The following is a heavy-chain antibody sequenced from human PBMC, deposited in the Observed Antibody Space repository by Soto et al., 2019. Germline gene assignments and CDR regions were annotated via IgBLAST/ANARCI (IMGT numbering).Heavy chain of an antibody. V-gene: IGHV4-39*01. CDR2: IYYSGST. CDR3: ARRYGSTYLPVDY. J-gene: IGHJ4*02. D-gene: IGHD6-13*01. CDR1: GGSISSSSYY. Sequence: PSETLSLTCTVSGGSISSSSYYWGWIRQPPGKGLEWIGSIYYSGSTYYNPSLKSRVTRSVDTSKNQFSLKRSSMTAADTAVYYCARRYGSTYLPVDYWGAGTLVTVSS.